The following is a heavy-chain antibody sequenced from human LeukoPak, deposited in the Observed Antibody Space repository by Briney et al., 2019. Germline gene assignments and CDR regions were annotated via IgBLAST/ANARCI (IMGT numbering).Heavy chain of an antibody. CDR3: AAGDTLVRGVIIPFAP. Sequence: GTSVKVSCKASGFTLINSAVQWVRQARGQRLELVGWIIVGSGQTRYAQKFQERVTITRDMSTSTAFLELSSLRSEDSAVYYCAAGDTLVRGVIIPFAPWGQGTLVTVSS. J-gene: IGHJ5*02. D-gene: IGHD3-10*01. CDR2: IIVGSGQT. V-gene: IGHV1-58*01. CDR1: GFTLINSA.